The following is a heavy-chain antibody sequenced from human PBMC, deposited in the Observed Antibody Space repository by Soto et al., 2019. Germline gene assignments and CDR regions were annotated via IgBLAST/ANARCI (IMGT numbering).Heavy chain of an antibody. CDR1: GYTFTGYY. D-gene: IGHD3-22*01. CDR3: VRASRGDYYDSSGYLFQH. J-gene: IGHJ1*01. CDR2: INPNSGGT. Sequence: ASVKVSCKASGYTFTGYYMHWVRQAPGQGLEWMGWINPNSGGTNYAQKFQGWVTMTRDTSISTAYMELSRLRSDDTAVYYCVRASRGDYYDSSGYLFQHWGQGTLVTVSS. V-gene: IGHV1-2*04.